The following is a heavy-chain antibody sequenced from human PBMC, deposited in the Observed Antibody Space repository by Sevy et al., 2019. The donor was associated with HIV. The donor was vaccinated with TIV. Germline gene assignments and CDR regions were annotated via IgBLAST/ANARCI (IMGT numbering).Heavy chain of an antibody. CDR1: RFTFVTYA. V-gene: IGHV3-23*01. CDR3: AKDVYDSSGYYPMGAFDI. Sequence: GGSLRLSCAASRFTFVTYAMNWVRQAPGKGLEWVSGISGSGGSTYYAYSVKGRFTISRDNSKNTLYLQMNSLRAEDTAVYYCAKDVYDSSGYYPMGAFDIWGQGTMVTVSS. D-gene: IGHD3-22*01. J-gene: IGHJ3*02. CDR2: ISGSGGST.